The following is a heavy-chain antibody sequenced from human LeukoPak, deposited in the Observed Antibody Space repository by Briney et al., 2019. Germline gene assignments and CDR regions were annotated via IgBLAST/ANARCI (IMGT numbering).Heavy chain of an antibody. D-gene: IGHD2-2*01. CDR1: GGSISSGGYY. V-gene: IGHV4-31*03. CDR2: IYYSGST. J-gene: IGHJ6*02. Sequence: PSQTLSLTCTVSGGSISSGGYYWSWIRQHPGKGLEWIGYIYYSGSTYYNPSLKSRVTISVDTSKNQFSLKLSSVTAADTAAYYCARDLRSSTSCYSDVWGQGTTVTVSS. CDR3: ARDLRSSTSCYSDV.